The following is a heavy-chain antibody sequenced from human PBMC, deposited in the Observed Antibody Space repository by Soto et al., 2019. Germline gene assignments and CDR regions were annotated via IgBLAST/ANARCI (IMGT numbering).Heavy chain of an antibody. J-gene: IGHJ4*02. CDR3: ANSVLAKRFLEWLLYFDY. Sequence: GGSLRLSCAASGFTFSSYAMSWVRQAPGKGLEWVSAISGSGGSTYYADSVKGRFTISRDNSKNTLYLQMNSLRAEDTAVYYCANSVLAKRFLEWLLYFDYWGQGTLVTVSS. D-gene: IGHD3-3*01. CDR2: ISGSGGST. CDR1: GFTFSSYA. V-gene: IGHV3-23*01.